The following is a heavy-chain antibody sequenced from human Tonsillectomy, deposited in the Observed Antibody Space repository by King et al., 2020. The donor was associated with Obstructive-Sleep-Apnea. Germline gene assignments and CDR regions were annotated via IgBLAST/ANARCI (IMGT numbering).Heavy chain of an antibody. Sequence: VQLVESGGGVVQPGRSLRLSCAASGFTFSSYGMHWVRQAPGKGLEWVAVISYDGSNKYYADSVKGRFTISRDNSKNTLYLQMNSLRAEDTAVYYCAKREPKCGELLPSRGWFDPWGQGTLVTVSS. D-gene: IGHD3-10*01. CDR3: AKREPKCGELLPSRGWFDP. CDR2: ISYDGSNK. J-gene: IGHJ5*02. CDR1: GFTFSSYG. V-gene: IGHV3-30*18.